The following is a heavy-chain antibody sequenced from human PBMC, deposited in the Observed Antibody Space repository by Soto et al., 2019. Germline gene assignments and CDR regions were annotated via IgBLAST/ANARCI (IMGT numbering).Heavy chain of an antibody. D-gene: IGHD3-3*01. CDR2: ISYDGSNK. CDR1: GFTFSSYA. Sequence: GGSLRLSCAASGFTFSSYAMHWVRQAPGKGLEWVAVISYDGSNKYYADSVKGRFTISRDNSKNTLYLQMNNLRVEDKAIYYCADGGEWSFNFEYWGRGTLVTVSS. J-gene: IGHJ4*02. CDR3: ADGGEWSFNFEY. V-gene: IGHV3-30-3*01.